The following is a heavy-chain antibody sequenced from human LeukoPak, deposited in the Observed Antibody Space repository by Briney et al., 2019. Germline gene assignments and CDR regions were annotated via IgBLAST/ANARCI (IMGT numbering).Heavy chain of an antibody. CDR2: MHTSGST. D-gene: IGHD3-22*01. J-gene: IGHJ4*02. Sequence: KPSETLSLTCTVSGGSISSYYWSWIRQPAGKGLEWIGRMHTSGSTNYNPSLKSRVTMSVDTSKNQFSLKLSSVTAADTAVYYCASDQYYYDSSGYSLFDYWGQGTLVTVSS. V-gene: IGHV4-4*07. CDR1: GGSISSYY. CDR3: ASDQYYYDSSGYSLFDY.